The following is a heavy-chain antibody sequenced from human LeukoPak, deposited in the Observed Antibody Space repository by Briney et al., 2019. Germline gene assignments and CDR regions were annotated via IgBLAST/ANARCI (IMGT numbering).Heavy chain of an antibody. CDR3: AKDRPLNWGYYFDY. CDR1: GFTFSSYA. CDR2: ISGSGGST. J-gene: IGHJ4*02. D-gene: IGHD7-27*01. Sequence: GGPLRLPCPASGFTFSSYAITGFRQAPGRGLKWVSPISGSGGSTYYADSVKGRFTISRDNSKNTLYLQMNSLRADDTAVYYCAKDRPLNWGYYFDYWGQGTLVTVSS. V-gene: IGHV3-23*01.